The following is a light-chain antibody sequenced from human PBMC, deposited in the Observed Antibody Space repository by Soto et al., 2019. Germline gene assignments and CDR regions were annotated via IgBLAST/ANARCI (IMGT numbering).Light chain of an antibody. CDR1: SSDVGGYNY. Sequence: QSALTQPPSASGSPGQSVAISCTGTSSDVGGYNYVSWYQQHPGKAPKLMIYEVNKRPSGVPDRFSGSKSGNTASLTVSGLQAEDEADYYRSSYAGSNNFVFGPGTKLTVL. CDR3: SSYAGSNNFV. J-gene: IGLJ1*01. CDR2: EVN. V-gene: IGLV2-8*01.